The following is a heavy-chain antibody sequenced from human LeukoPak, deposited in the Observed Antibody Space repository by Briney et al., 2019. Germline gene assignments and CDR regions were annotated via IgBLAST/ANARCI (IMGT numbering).Heavy chain of an antibody. Sequence: SQTLSLTCTVSGGSISSGSYYWSWIRQPAGKGLEWIGRIYTSGSTNYNPSLKSRVTISVDTSKNQFSLKLSSVAAADTAVYYCARETYLTYCSGGSCQADNWFDPWGQGTLVTVSS. CDR2: IYTSGST. D-gene: IGHD2-15*01. CDR3: ARETYLTYCSGGSCQADNWFDP. J-gene: IGHJ5*02. CDR1: GGSISSGSYY. V-gene: IGHV4-61*02.